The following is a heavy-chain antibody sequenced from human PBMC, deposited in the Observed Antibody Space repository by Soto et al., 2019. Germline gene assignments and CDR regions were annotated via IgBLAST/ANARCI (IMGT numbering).Heavy chain of an antibody. V-gene: IGHV4-30-2*01. J-gene: IGHJ2*01. CDR3: ARVPGL. CDR1: GGSISSGGYS. CDR2: IYHSGST. Sequence: LQLQESGSGLVKPSQTLSLTCAVSGGSISSGGYSWSWIRQPPAKGLERIGYIYHSGSTYYNPSLKRRVTISVDRSKNQFSLTLCSVTAADTAVYYWARVPGLRGRGTQVTVSP.